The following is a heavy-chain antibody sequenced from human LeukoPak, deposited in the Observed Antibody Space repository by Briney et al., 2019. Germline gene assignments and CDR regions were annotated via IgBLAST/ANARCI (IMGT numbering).Heavy chain of an antibody. CDR1: GFTFDDYA. J-gene: IGHJ4*02. CDR3: AKDVGAGSYFDYFDY. Sequence: GGSLRLSCAASGFTFDDYAMHWARQAPGKGLERVSGISWNSGSIGYADSVKGRFTISGDNAKSSLYLQMNSLRAEDTALYYCAKDVGAGSYFDYFDYWGQGTLVTVSS. D-gene: IGHD3-10*01. V-gene: IGHV3-9*01. CDR2: ISWNSGSI.